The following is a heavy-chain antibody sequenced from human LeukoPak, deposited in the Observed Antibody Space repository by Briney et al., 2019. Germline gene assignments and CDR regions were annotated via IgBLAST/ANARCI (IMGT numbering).Heavy chain of an antibody. CDR2: ISWNSGNI. CDR3: ARKSYPFDY. J-gene: IGHJ4*02. CDR1: GFNFDDYA. Sequence: GGSLRLSCAASGFNFDDYAMHWVRQAPGKGLEWVSGISWNSGNIAYADSVKGRFTISRGNAKNSLYLQMNSLRAEDTAVYYCARKSYPFDYWGQGTLVTVSS. V-gene: IGHV3-9*01.